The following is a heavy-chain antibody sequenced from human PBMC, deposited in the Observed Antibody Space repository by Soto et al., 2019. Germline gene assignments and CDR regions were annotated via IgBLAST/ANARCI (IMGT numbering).Heavy chain of an antibody. CDR1: GGSISSGDYY. V-gene: IGHV4-30-4*01. J-gene: IGHJ4*02. Sequence: SETLSLTCTVSGGSISSGDYYWSWIRQPPGKGLEWIGYIYYSGSTYYNPSLKSRVTISVDTSKNQFSLKLSSVTAADTAVYYCARGSGYYYVLTYWGQGTLVTV. CDR2: IYYSGST. D-gene: IGHD3-22*01. CDR3: ARGSGYYYVLTY.